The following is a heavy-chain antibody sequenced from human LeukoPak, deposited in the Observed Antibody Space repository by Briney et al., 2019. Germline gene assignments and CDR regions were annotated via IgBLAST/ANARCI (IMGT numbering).Heavy chain of an antibody. J-gene: IGHJ5*02. CDR3: ARDRSSSWYPLSYNWFDP. CDR2: ISYDGSNK. Sequence: GGSLRLSCAASGFTFSHYGMHWVRQAPGKGLEWVAVISYDGSNKYYADSVKGRFTISRDNSKNTLYLQMNSLRAEDTAVYYCARDRSSSWYPLSYNWFDPWGQGTLVTVSS. V-gene: IGHV3-30*03. D-gene: IGHD6-13*01. CDR1: GFTFSHYG.